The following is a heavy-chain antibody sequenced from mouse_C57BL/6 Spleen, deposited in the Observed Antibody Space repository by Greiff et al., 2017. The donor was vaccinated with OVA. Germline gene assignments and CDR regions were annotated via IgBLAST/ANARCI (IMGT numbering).Heavy chain of an antibody. D-gene: IGHD1-1*01. CDR2: IYPGDGDT. CDR3: ARDTTWYFDV. CDR1: GYAFSSSW. V-gene: IGHV1-82*01. Sequence: QVQLQQSGPELVKPGASVKISCKASGYAFSSSWMNWVKHRPGKGLEWIGRIYPGDGDTNYNGKFKGKATLTADKSSSTAYMQLSSLTSEDSAVYFCARDTTWYFDVWGTGTTVTVSS. J-gene: IGHJ1*03.